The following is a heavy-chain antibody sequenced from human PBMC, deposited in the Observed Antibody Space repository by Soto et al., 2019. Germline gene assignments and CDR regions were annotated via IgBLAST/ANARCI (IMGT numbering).Heavy chain of an antibody. Sequence: PSETLSLTCTVSGGSISSDSYYWGWIRQSPEKGLEWIASISYSGSTYYNPTLKSLLIISVDTSKSQFSLKLSSVTAADTAVYYCARSGYSYGPNPLLYWGQGTLVTVS. V-gene: IGHV4-39*07. CDR3: ARSGYSYGPNPLLY. J-gene: IGHJ4*02. CDR2: ISYSGST. D-gene: IGHD5-18*01. CDR1: GGSISSDSYY.